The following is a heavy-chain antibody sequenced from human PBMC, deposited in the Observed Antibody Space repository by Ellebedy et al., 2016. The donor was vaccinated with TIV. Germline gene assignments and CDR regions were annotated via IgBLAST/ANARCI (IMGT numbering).Heavy chain of an antibody. CDR2: IYYSGST. CDR1: GGSISSGDYY. V-gene: IGHV4-30-4*01. D-gene: IGHD2-2*01. CDR3: ASSQGSSWDYYYGMDV. J-gene: IGHJ6*02. Sequence: SETLSLTCTVSGGSISSGDYYWSWIRQPPGKGLEWIGYIYYSGSTNYNPSLKSRVTISVDTSKNQFSLKLSSVTAADTAVYYCASSQGSSWDYYYGMDVWGQGTTVTVSS.